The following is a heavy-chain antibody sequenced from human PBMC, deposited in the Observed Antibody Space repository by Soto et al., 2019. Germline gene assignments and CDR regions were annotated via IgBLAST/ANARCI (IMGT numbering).Heavy chain of an antibody. J-gene: IGHJ4*02. V-gene: IGHV4-34*01. CDR2: INHSGST. D-gene: IGHD5-18*01. CDR1: GGSFSGYY. Sequence: SETLSLTCAVYGGSFSGYYWSWIRQPPGKGLEWIGEINHSGSTNHNPSLKSRVTISVDTSKNQFSLKLSSVTAADTAVYYCARDVDTSLDYWGQGTLVTVSS. CDR3: ARDVDTSLDY.